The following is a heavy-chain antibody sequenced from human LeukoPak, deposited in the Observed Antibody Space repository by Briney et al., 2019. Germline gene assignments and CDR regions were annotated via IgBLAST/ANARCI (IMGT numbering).Heavy chain of an antibody. CDR1: GGSISSCY. J-gene: IGHJ4*02. V-gene: IGHV4-4*07. D-gene: IGHD6-6*01. CDR3: ARDSIAARHYFDY. CDR2: IYTSGST. Sequence: SETLSLTCTVSGGSISSCYWSWIRQPAGKGLEWIGRIYTSGSTNYNPSLKSRVTMSVDTSKNQFSLKLSSVTAADTAVYYCARDSIAARHYFDYWGQGTLVTVSS.